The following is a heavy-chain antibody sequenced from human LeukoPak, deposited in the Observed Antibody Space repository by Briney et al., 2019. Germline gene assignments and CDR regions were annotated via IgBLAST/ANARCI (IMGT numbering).Heavy chain of an antibody. CDR3: VRDGGVSGYDLLDY. D-gene: IGHD5-12*01. Sequence: PGGSLRLSCAASGFPFHNYWMTWVRQAPGKGLEWEAQVNQDGSEAHYADSVKARFTISRDNAKSSVSLQMNSLRAEDTAVYYCVRDGGVSGYDLLDYWGQGTLVTVSS. CDR2: VNQDGSEA. CDR1: GFPFHNYW. V-gene: IGHV3-7*01. J-gene: IGHJ4*02.